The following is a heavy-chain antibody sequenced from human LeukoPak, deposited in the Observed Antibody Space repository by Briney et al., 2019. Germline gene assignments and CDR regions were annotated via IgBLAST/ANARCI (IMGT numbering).Heavy chain of an antibody. V-gene: IGHV4-59*08. J-gene: IGHJ4*02. Sequence: PSETLSLTCTVSGGSISTYFWSWIRQPPGKGLEWIGYIYYSGSTNYNPSLKSRVTISVDTSKNQFSLKLSSVTAAGTAVYYCARHVLLWFGEFPAHNWGQGTLVTVSS. D-gene: IGHD3-10*01. CDR3: ARHVLLWFGEFPAHN. CDR1: GGSISTYF. CDR2: IYYSGST.